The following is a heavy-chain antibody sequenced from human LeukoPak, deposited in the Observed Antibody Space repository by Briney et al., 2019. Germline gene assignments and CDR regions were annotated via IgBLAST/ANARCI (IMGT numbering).Heavy chain of an antibody. CDR2: TSSDLNVK. J-gene: IGHJ4*02. CDR3: AREGYYGSGSPPSLYFDY. CDR1: GFTFRNYV. D-gene: IGHD3-10*01. Sequence: GGSLRLSCAASGFTFRNYVIQWVRQAPCKGQEWVAVTSSDLNVKLYADSVKGRFTISRDNSRSTLYLQMNSLRPEDTAIYYCAREGYYGSGSPPSLYFDYWGQGTLVTVSS. V-gene: IGHV3-30-3*01.